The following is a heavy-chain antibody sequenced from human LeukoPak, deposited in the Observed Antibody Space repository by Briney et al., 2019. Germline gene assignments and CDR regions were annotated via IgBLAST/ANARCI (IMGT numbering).Heavy chain of an antibody. V-gene: IGHV3-30*02. CDR2: TRFDDSYK. CDR3: AKSSAGITWFDP. Sequence: PGGSLRLSCAASGFSFSSSGMHWVRQAPGEGPEWVAFTRFDDSYKAYGDSVKGRFTISRDNSKNTLYLQMDSLRSDDTAVYYCAKSSAGITWFDPWGQGTLVTVSS. J-gene: IGHJ5*02. CDR1: GFSFSSSG. D-gene: IGHD1-1*01.